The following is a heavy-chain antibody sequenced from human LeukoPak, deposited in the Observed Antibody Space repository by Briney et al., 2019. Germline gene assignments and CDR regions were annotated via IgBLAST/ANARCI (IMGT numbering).Heavy chain of an antibody. CDR1: GFTFSSYW. D-gene: IGHD2-15*01. Sequence: PGGSLRLSCAASGFTFSSYWMSWVRQAPGKGLEWIGYIYYSGSTNYNPSLKSRVTISVDTSKNQFSLKLTSVTAADTAVYYCARDLVVSNYYYYGFDVWGQGTTVTVSS. CDR2: IYYSGST. J-gene: IGHJ6*02. CDR3: ARDLVVSNYYYYGFDV. V-gene: IGHV4-59*01.